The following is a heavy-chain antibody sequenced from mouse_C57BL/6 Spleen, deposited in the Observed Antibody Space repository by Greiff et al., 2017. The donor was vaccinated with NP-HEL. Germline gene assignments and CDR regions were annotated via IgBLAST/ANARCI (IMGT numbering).Heavy chain of an antibody. D-gene: IGHD1-1*01. CDR1: GFTFSDYG. V-gene: IGHV5-17*01. CDR3: ARPGTTVVATGFDY. J-gene: IGHJ2*01. Sequence: DVHLVESGGGLVKPGGSLKLSCAASGFTFSDYGMHWVRQAPEKGLEWVAYISSGSSTIYYADTVKGRFTISRDNAKNTLFLQMTSLRSEDTAMYYCARPGTTVVATGFDYWGQGTTLTVSS. CDR2: ISSGSSTI.